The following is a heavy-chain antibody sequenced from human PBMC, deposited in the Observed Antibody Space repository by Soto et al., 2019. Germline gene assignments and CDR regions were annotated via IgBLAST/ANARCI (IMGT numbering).Heavy chain of an antibody. J-gene: IGHJ6*02. CDR1: GFIFANHG. D-gene: IGHD1-1*01. Sequence: QEQLVESGGGVVQPGRSLRLSCAASGFIFANHGMHWVRQAPGKGLEWVALITYEGTNKYYADAVKGRFTISRDNAKNMVSLQMDSLRAEDTAVYYCAKARGANNWANYYGLDLWGQGTTVTVSS. V-gene: IGHV3-30*18. CDR2: ITYEGTNK. CDR3: AKARGANNWANYYGLDL.